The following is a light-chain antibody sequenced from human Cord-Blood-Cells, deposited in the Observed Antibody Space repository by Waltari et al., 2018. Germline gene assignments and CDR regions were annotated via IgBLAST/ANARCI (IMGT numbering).Light chain of an antibody. CDR1: SSDVGGYNS. V-gene: IGLV2-14*01. CDR2: DVS. Sequence: QSALTQPASVSGSPGQSITISCTGTSSDVGGYNSVFWYQQHPGKAPKLMIYDVSKRPSGVSNRFSGSKSGNTASLTISGLQAEDEADYYCSSYTSSSNVVFGGGTKLTVL. CDR3: SSYTSSSNVV. J-gene: IGLJ2*01.